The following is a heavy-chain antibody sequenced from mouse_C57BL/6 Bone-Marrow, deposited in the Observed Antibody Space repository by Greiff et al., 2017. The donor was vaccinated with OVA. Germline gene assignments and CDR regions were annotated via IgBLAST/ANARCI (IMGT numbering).Heavy chain of an antibody. Sequence: EVQLQQSGAELVRPGASVKLSCTASGFNIKDDYMHWVKERPEQGLEWIGWIDPENGDTEYASKFQGKATITADTSSKTVYLHLSSLPSEDTAVYYCTTYRYWGQGTTLTGSS. J-gene: IGHJ2*01. CDR3: TTYRY. CDR1: GFNIKDDY. CDR2: IDPENGDT. V-gene: IGHV14-4*01.